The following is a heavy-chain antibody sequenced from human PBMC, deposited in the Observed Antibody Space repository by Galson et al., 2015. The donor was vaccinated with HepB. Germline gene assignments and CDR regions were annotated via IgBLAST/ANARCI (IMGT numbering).Heavy chain of an antibody. D-gene: IGHD2-2*01. CDR1: GYTFTNYV. CDR2: INTNTGTP. J-gene: IGHJ6*02. Sequence: SVKVSCKASGYTFTNYVMNWVRQAPGQGLEWMGGINTNTGTPTYAHGFTGRFVFSLDTPVRTAYLQISSLKTEDTAVYYCARVTSIYDFSSSAYSYYYYGMDVWGQGTTVTVSS. V-gene: IGHV7-4-1*02. CDR3: ARVTSIYDFSSSAYSYYYYGMDV.